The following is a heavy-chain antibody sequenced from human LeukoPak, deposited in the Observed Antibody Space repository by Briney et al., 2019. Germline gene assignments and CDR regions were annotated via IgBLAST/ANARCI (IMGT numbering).Heavy chain of an antibody. CDR3: ARDGVHYYMDV. CDR1: GGSISSYY. V-gene: IGHV4-59*01. CDR2: IYYSGST. D-gene: IGHD3-16*01. J-gene: IGHJ6*03. Sequence: SETLFLTCTVSGGSISSYYWSWIRQPPGKGLEWIGYIYYSGSTNYNPSLKSRVTISVDTSKNQFSLKLSSVTAADTAVYYCARDGVHYYMDVWGKGTTVTVSS.